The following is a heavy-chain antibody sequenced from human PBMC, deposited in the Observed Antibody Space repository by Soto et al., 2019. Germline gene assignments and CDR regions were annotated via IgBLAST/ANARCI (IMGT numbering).Heavy chain of an antibody. CDR1: GGTFSSYA. Sequence: QVQLVQSGAEVKKPGSSVKVSCKASGGTFSSYAISWLRQAPGQGLEWMGGVIPIFGTANYAQKFQGRGTITADESTSTAYMELSSLRSEDTAVYYCAGPPELTRIYYYYGMDVWGQGTTVTVSS. CDR3: AGPPELTRIYYYYGMDV. CDR2: VIPIFGTA. D-gene: IGHD1-7*01. J-gene: IGHJ6*02. V-gene: IGHV1-69*12.